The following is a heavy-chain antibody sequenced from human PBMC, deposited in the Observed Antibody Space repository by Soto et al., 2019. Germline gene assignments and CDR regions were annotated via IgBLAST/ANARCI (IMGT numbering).Heavy chain of an antibody. CDR2: IIPIFGTA. Sequence: GAAVKVSCKASGGTFSSYAISWVRQAPGQGLEWMGGIIPIFGTANYAQKFQGRVTITADESTSTAYMELSSLRSEDTAVYYCARGARNPFLTPYYFDYWGQGTLVTVSS. CDR3: ARGARNPFLTPYYFDY. V-gene: IGHV1-69*13. CDR1: GGTFSSYA. J-gene: IGHJ4*02. D-gene: IGHD5-12*01.